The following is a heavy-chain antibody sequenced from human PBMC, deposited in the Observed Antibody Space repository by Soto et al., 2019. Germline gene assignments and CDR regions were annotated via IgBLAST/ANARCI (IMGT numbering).Heavy chain of an antibody. D-gene: IGHD3-9*01. CDR3: ARLDYDILTGYYLVYYYGMDV. CDR2: IDPSDSYT. Sequence: PXESVKLICQCSGHSFTSYWIRLVLQMPGKGREWMGRIDPSDSYTNYSPSFQGHVTISADKSISTAYLQWSSLKASDTAMYYCARLDYDILTGYYLVYYYGMDVWGQGTTVTVSS. J-gene: IGHJ6*02. CDR1: GHSFTSYW. V-gene: IGHV5-10-1*01.